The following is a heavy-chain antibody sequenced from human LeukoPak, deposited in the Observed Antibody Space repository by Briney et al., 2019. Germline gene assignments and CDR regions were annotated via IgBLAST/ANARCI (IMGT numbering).Heavy chain of an antibody. Sequence: GGSLRLSCAASGFTFSSYSMNWVRQAPGKGLEWVSSISSSSSYIYYADSVKGRFTISRDNAKNSLYLQMNSLRAEDTAVYYCAREAGYYDSSGYYYVLAAFDIWGQGTMVTVSS. D-gene: IGHD3-22*01. CDR2: ISSSSSYI. CDR3: AREAGYYDSSGYYYVLAAFDI. CDR1: GFTFSSYS. V-gene: IGHV3-21*01. J-gene: IGHJ3*02.